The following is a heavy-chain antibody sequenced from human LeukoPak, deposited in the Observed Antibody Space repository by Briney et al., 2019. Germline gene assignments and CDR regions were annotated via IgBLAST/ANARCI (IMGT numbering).Heavy chain of an antibody. J-gene: IGHJ3*02. V-gene: IGHV3-30*14. CDR2: ISYDGSSK. Sequence: GGSLRLSCAASGFTFSTYAMHWVRQAPGKGLEWVAVISYDGSSKYYADSVKGRFTISRDNSKNTLYLQMNSLRAEDTAVYYCASRKQLVRGDDAFDIWGQGTMVTVSS. D-gene: IGHD6-6*01. CDR3: ASRKQLVRGDDAFDI. CDR1: GFTFSTYA.